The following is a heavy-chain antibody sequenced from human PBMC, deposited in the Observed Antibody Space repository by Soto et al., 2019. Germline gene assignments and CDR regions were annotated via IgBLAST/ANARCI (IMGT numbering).Heavy chain of an antibody. CDR2: LYYSGNT. D-gene: IGHD2-15*01. Sequence: SETLSLTCTVSGGSVSSGSYFWSWMRQAPGKGLEWIGYLYYSGNTNYNPSLKSRVTISVDASKNQVSLRLTSVTAADTAVYYRERVGGVAARTLDHWGQGTVVTVSS. CDR3: ERVGGVAARTLDH. J-gene: IGHJ4*02. V-gene: IGHV4-61*01. CDR1: GGSVSSGSYF.